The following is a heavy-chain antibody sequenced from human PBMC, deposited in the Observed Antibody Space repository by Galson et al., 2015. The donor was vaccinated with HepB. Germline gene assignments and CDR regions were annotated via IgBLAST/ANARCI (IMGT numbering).Heavy chain of an antibody. J-gene: IGHJ4*02. CDR2: FDPEDGET. Sequence: SVKVSCKVSGYTLTELSMHWVRQGPGKGLEWMGGFDPEDGETIYAQKFQGRVTMTEDTSTDTAYMELSSLRSEDTAVYYCATGGLRNYYDSSGYPNWGQGTPVTVSS. CDR1: GYTLTELS. CDR3: ATGGLRNYYDSSGYPN. V-gene: IGHV1-24*01. D-gene: IGHD3-22*01.